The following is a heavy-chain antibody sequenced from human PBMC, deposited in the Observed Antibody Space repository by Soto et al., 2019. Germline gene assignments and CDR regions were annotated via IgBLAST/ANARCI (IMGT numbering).Heavy chain of an antibody. CDR1: GYTFTGYY. V-gene: IGHV1-2*04. Sequence: GASVKVSCKASGYTFTGYYMHWVRQAPGHGLEWMGWINPNSGGTNYAQKFQGWVTMTRDTSISTAYMELSRLRSDDTAVYYCARHNYCPGNPGVDWGQRSLVAVSA. CDR3: ARHNYCPGNPGVD. CDR2: INPNSGGT. D-gene: IGHD3-10*01. J-gene: IGHJ4*02.